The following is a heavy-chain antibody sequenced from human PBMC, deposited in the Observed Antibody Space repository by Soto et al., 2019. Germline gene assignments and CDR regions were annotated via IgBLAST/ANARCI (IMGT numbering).Heavy chain of an antibody. D-gene: IGHD3-3*01. V-gene: IGHV3-30*18. Sequence: GGSLRLSCAASGFTFSSYGMHWVRQAPGKGLEWVAVIPYDGSNKYYADSVKGRFTISRDNSKNTLYLQMNSLRAEDTAVYYCAKDQRFLEWFRSGMDVWGQGTTVTVSS. CDR1: GFTFSSYG. J-gene: IGHJ6*02. CDR3: AKDQRFLEWFRSGMDV. CDR2: IPYDGSNK.